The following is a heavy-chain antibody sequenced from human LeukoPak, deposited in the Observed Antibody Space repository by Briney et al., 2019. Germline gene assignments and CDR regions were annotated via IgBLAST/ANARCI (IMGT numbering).Heavy chain of an antibody. J-gene: IGHJ4*02. CDR3: ARVMIFGVSPYYFDY. CDR2: IYYSGTT. D-gene: IGHD3-3*01. V-gene: IGHV4-59*01. CDR1: GGSISSYY. Sequence: PSETLSLTCTVCGGSISSYYWNWIRQPPGKGLEWIGYIYYSGTTNYNPSLKSRVTISVDTSKNQFSLKLSSVTAADTAVYYCARVMIFGVSPYYFDYWGQGTLVTVSS.